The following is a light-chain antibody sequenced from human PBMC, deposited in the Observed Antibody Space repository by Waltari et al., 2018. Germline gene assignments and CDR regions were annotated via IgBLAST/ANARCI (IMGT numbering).Light chain of an antibody. CDR1: TGAVTSGYY. J-gene: IGLJ3*02. CDR3: LLYYGHAWV. V-gene: IGLV7-43*01. Sequence: QTMVTQEPSLTVSPGGTVTLTCASSTGAVTSGYYPNWFQQRVGQAPRSLIYSSSEKHSWTPARFSGSLLGGKAALTLSGVQPEDEAEYFCLLYYGHAWVFGGGTKLTVL. CDR2: SSS.